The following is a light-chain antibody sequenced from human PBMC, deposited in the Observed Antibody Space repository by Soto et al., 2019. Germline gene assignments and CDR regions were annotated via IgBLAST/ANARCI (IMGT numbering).Light chain of an antibody. V-gene: IGKV3-20*01. CDR1: QRDSRSY. CDR2: GAS. Sequence: EIVLTQSPGTLSLSPGERATLSCRASQRDSRSYLAWYQQKPGQAPRLLIYGASSRATGIPDRFRGSGSGTDFTLTISRLEPEDFAVYYCQQYGSSLPITFGQGTRLEIK. CDR3: QQYGSSLPIT. J-gene: IGKJ5*01.